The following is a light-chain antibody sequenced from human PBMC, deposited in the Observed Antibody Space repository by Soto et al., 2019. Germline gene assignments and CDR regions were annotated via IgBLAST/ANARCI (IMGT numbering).Light chain of an antibody. CDR2: EVT. CDR3: SSYTSSDTVV. V-gene: IGLV2-18*02. CDR1: SSDVGSYNR. Sequence: QSVLTQSPPVSGSPGQSVTISCTGTSSDVGSYNRVSWYQQSPGTAPKLIIYEVTNRPSGVPHRFSGSKSGDTASLTISGLQAEDEADYYCSSYTSSDTVVFGGGTKLTVL. J-gene: IGLJ2*01.